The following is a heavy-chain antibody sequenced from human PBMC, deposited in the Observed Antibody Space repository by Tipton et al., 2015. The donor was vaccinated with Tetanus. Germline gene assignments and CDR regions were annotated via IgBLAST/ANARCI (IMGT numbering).Heavy chain of an antibody. J-gene: IGHJ6*02. CDR3: ARDFRERSGTYFSYYYTMDV. Sequence: TLSLTCTVSGGSLSTFYWNWIRQPAGKGLEWIGRIYSSGSTNYNPSLKGRVTMSIDTSKTQFSLELTSVTAADTAVYYCARDFRERSGTYFSYYYTMDVWGQGTTVTVSS. CDR1: GGSLSTFY. D-gene: IGHD1-26*01. CDR2: IYSSGST. V-gene: IGHV4-4*07.